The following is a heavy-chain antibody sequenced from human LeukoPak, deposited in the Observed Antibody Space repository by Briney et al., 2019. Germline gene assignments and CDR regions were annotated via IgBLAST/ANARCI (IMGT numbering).Heavy chain of an antibody. CDR2: ISYSGST. D-gene: IGHD5-18*01. CDR3: ARDGLWIQNAFDI. V-gene: IGHV4-38-2*02. CDR1: GYSIGSGYY. Sequence: PSETLSLTCTVSGYSIGSGYYWGWIRQPPGKGLEWIGSISYSGSTYYNASLKSRVTLSVDTSKNQFSLKLNSVTAADTAVYYCARDGLWIQNAFDIWGQGTMVTVSS. J-gene: IGHJ3*02.